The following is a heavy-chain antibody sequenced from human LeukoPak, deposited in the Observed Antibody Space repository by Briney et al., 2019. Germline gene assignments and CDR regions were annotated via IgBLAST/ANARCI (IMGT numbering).Heavy chain of an antibody. CDR2: ISYDGSNK. V-gene: IGHV3-30*18. CDR1: GFTFSTYG. Sequence: GGSLRLSCAASGFTFSTYGMHWVRQAPGKGLEWVAVISYDGSNKYYADSVKGRFTISRDNSKNTLFLQMNSLRAEDTAVYYCAKLPAPEGYDYGSIDYWGQGTLVTVSS. D-gene: IGHD5-18*01. J-gene: IGHJ4*02. CDR3: AKLPAPEGYDYGSIDY.